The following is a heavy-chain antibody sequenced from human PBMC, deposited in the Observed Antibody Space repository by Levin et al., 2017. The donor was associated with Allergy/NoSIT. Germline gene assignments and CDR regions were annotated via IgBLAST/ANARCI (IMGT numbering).Heavy chain of an antibody. D-gene: IGHD3-9*01. CDR2: ISSSSDTI. CDR1: GFTFNTYH. CDR3: AVLRYFDWFDY. J-gene: IGHJ4*02. V-gene: IGHV3-48*01. Sequence: SCAASGFTFNTYHMNWVRQAPGKGLEWVSYISSSSDTIYYADSVKGRFTISRDNAKNSLYLQMNSLRADDTAVYYCAVLRYFDWFDYWGQGALVAVSS.